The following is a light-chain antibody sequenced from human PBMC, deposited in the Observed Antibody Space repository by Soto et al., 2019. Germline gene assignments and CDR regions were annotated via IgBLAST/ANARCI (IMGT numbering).Light chain of an antibody. CDR3: SSYTSSSTPYV. CDR1: SSDVGGYNY. J-gene: IGLJ1*01. Sequence: QSVLTQPASVSGSPGQSITISCTGTSSDVGGYNYVSWYQQHPGKAPKLMIYEVSNRPSGVSNRFSGSKSGNTASLTISGLQAEAEADYYCSSYTSSSTPYVFGPGIKVIVL. CDR2: EVS. V-gene: IGLV2-14*01.